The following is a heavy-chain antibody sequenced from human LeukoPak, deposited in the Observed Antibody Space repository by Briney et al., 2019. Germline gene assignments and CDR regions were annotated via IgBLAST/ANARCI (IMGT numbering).Heavy chain of an antibody. CDR1: GFTFNTYA. CDR2: IAYDGNNK. J-gene: IGHJ4*02. D-gene: IGHD1-26*01. CDR3: TRDDFSGSYCD. Sequence: PGGSLRLSCAASGFTFNTYAMHWVRQAPGKGLEWVAVIAYDGNNKYYADSVKGRFTVSRDNTKNTLYLQMNSLRADDSATYYCTRDDFSGSYCDWGQGTLVTVSS. V-gene: IGHV3-30-3*01.